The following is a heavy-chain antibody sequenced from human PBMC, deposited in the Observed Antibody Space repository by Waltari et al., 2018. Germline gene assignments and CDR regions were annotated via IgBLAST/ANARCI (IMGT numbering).Heavy chain of an antibody. CDR2: IYYSVST. D-gene: IGHD6-13*01. CDR1: GGSISSYY. J-gene: IGHJ6*02. V-gene: IGHV4-59*01. Sequence: QVQLQESGPGLVKPSETLSLTCTVSGGSISSYYWSWIRQPPGKGLEWIGYIYYSVSTNYNPSLKSRVTISVDTSKNQFSLKLSSVTAADTAVYYCARDDPIAAAGTPPRGYYYYGMDVWGQGTTVTVSS. CDR3: ARDDPIAAAGTPPRGYYYYGMDV.